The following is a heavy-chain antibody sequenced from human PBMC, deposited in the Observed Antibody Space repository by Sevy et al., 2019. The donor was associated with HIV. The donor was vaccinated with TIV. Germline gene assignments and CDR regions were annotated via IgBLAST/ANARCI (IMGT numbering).Heavy chain of an antibody. CDR2: INQHGSKK. Sequence: GVSLRLSCAASGFPLSSYWMTWVRQAPGKGLEWVANINQHGSKKYYLDSVKGRFTISRDNAKNSVYLQMNSLRAEDTAIYFCAREIAGAGSYWSQGTLVTVSS. J-gene: IGHJ4*02. CDR3: AREIAGAGSY. CDR1: GFPLSSYW. V-gene: IGHV3-7*01. D-gene: IGHD6-13*01.